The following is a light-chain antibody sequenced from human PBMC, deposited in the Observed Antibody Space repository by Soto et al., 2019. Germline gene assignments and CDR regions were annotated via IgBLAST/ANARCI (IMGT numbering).Light chain of an antibody. J-gene: IGKJ1*01. CDR1: QSISSW. Sequence: DIQMTQSPSTLSASVGDRVTITCRASQSISSWLAWYQQKPGKAPKLLIYDASSLESGVPSRFSGSGSGTEFTLTISSLQPDDFATYYCQQYNSYPYAFGLGTKVEIK. V-gene: IGKV1-5*01. CDR3: QQYNSYPYA. CDR2: DAS.